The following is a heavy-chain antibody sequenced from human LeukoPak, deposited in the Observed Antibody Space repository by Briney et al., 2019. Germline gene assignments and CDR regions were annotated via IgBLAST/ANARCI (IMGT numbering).Heavy chain of an antibody. V-gene: IGHV4-59*01. J-gene: IGHJ3*02. CDR1: GGSISSYY. Sequence: SETLSLTCTVSGGSISSYYWSWIRQPPGKGLEWIGYIYYSGSTNYNPSLKSRVTISVDTSKNQFSLKLSSVTTADTAVYYCARDHPGYYDSSGYYPDAFDIWGQGTMVTVSS. CDR3: ARDHPGYYDSSGYYPDAFDI. D-gene: IGHD3-22*01. CDR2: IYYSGST.